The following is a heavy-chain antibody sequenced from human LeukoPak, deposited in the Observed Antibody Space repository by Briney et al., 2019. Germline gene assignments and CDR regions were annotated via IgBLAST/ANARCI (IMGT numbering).Heavy chain of an antibody. V-gene: IGHV1-2*02. Sequence: ASVKVSCKASGYTFTGYYMHWVRQAPGQGLEWMGWINPNSGGTNYAQKFQGRVTMTRDTSISTAYMELRSLRSDDTAVYYCARAQWLQSVWFDPWGQGTLVTVSS. D-gene: IGHD5-24*01. J-gene: IGHJ5*02. CDR3: ARAQWLQSVWFDP. CDR1: GYTFTGYY. CDR2: INPNSGGT.